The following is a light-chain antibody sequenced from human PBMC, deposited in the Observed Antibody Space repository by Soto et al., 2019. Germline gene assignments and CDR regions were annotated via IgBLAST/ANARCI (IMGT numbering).Light chain of an antibody. Sequence: DIQMTQSPSSLSASVGDRVTITCQASQDISNYLNWYHQKPGKAPKLLIYDASNLETGVPSRFSGSGSGTDFTFTISSLQPEDIATYYCQQYDNLPLTFGPGTKVDI. CDR2: DAS. CDR1: QDISNY. CDR3: QQYDNLPLT. V-gene: IGKV1-33*01. J-gene: IGKJ3*01.